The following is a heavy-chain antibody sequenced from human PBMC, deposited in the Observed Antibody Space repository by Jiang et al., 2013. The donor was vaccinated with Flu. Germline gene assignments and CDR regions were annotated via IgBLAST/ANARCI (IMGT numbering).Heavy chain of an antibody. CDR1: GGPISSSAYY. CDR2: SFYSGNT. Sequence: LLKPSETLSLTCTVSGGPISSSAYYWGWIRQPPGSGLEWIAMSFYSGNTYYNPSLKSRVTMSVDMYKNQFSLNLTSVTAADTAIYYCARLKGSRKYFDFWGRGSLVTVSS. CDR3: ARLKGSRKYFDF. D-gene: IGHD6-19*01. J-gene: IGHJ4*02. V-gene: IGHV4-39*01.